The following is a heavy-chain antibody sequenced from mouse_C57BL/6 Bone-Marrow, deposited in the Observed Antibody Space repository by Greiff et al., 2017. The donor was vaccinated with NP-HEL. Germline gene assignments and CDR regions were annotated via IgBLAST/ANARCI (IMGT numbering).Heavy chain of an antibody. CDR3: AQSAEGALAMDY. D-gene: IGHD1-3*01. J-gene: IGHJ4*01. CDR1: GRDRRTAGGG. Sequence: QVTLKESGPGIVQTFKDVRIKGKVEGRDRRTAGGGGIGRRRPWGKCLEWLATIWWDDDNRHHPSLNRRLAVSKDTSNNQAFLNIITVETADTAIYYCAQSAEGALAMDYWGQGTSVTVSS. CDR2: IWWDDDN. V-gene: IGHV8-4*01.